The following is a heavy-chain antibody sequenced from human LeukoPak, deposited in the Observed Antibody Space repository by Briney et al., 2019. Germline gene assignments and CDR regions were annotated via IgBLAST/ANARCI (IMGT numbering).Heavy chain of an antibody. CDR3: ARGGSRSSGYFDY. V-gene: IGHV4-59*12. CDR2: IYYSGST. CDR1: GGSISSYY. Sequence: PSETLSLTCTVSGGSISSYYWSWIRQPPGKGLEWIGYIYYSGSTNYNPSLKSRVTISVDTSKNQFSLKLSSVTAADTAVYYCARGGSRSSGYFDYWGQGTLVTVSS. J-gene: IGHJ4*02. D-gene: IGHD6-19*01.